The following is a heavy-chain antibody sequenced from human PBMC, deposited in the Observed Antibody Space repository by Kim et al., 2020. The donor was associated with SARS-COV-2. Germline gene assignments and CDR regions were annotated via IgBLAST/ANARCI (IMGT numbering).Heavy chain of an antibody. CDR2: ISGSGGST. V-gene: IGHV3-23*01. D-gene: IGHD3-10*01. Sequence: GGSLRLSCAASGFTFSSYAMSWVRQAPGKGLEWVSAISGSGGSTYYADSVKGRFTISRDNSKNTLYLQMNSLRAEDTAVYYCATAPPGGKYYYYYGMDVWGQGTTVTVSS. J-gene: IGHJ6*02. CDR1: GFTFSSYA. CDR3: ATAPPGGKYYYYYGMDV.